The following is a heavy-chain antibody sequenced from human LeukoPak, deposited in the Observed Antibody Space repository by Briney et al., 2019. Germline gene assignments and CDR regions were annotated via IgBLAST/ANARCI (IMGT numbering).Heavy chain of an antibody. CDR2: ISYDGSNK. CDR1: GFTFSSYA. Sequence: GGSLRLSCAASGFTFSSYAMHWVRQAPGKGLEWVAVISYDGSNKYYADSVKGRFTISRDNSKNTLYLQMNSLRAEDTAVYYCARGVVTASPHCYFDLWGRGTLVTVSS. CDR3: ARGVVTASPHCYFDL. J-gene: IGHJ2*01. D-gene: IGHD2-21*02. V-gene: IGHV3-30-3*01.